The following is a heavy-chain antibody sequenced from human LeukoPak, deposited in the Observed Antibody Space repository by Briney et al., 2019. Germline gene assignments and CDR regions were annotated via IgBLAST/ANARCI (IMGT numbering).Heavy chain of an antibody. J-gene: IGHJ4*02. Sequence: SETLSLTCAVSGGSISSGGYSWRWIRQPPGKGLEWIGYIYHSGSTYYNPSLKSRVTISVDRSKNQFSLKLSSVTAADTAVYYCARGYGRYFDYWGQGTLVTVSS. CDR3: ARGYGRYFDY. D-gene: IGHD5-18*01. CDR1: GGSISSGGYS. CDR2: IYHSGST. V-gene: IGHV4-30-2*01.